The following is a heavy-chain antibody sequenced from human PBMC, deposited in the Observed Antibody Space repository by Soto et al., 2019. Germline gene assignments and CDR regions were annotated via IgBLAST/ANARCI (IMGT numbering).Heavy chain of an antibody. D-gene: IGHD2-8*01. Sequence: SETLSLTCTVSGVSISNTEWWSWVRQHPGKGLEWIGEVHHSGNTNYNPSLKSRVTMSVDKSKNQFSLMLRSVTAADTAVYYCAKWHPLDPWGQGTLVTVSS. CDR2: VHHSGNT. CDR3: AKWHPLDP. CDR1: GVSISNTEW. V-gene: IGHV4-4*02. J-gene: IGHJ5*02.